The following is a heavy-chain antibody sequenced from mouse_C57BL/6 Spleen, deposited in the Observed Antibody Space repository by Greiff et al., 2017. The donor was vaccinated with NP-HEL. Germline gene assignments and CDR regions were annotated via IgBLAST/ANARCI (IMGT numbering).Heavy chain of an antibody. Sequence: QVQLQQPGAELVKPGASVKLSCKASGYTFTSYWMQWVKQRPGQGLEWIGEIDPSDSYTNYNQKFKGKATLTVDTSSSTAYMQLSSLTSEDDAVYYCARGYYYGSRRGYYCDYWGQGTTLTVSS. CDR3: ARGYYYGSRRGYYCDY. D-gene: IGHD1-1*01. CDR2: IDPSDSYT. J-gene: IGHJ2*01. V-gene: IGHV1-50*01. CDR1: GYTFTSYW.